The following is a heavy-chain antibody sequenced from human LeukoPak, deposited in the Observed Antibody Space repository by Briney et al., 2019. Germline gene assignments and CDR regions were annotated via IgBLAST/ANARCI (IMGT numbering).Heavy chain of an antibody. CDR2: ISSSSTYI. Sequence: PGGSLRLSCAASGFTFSSYSMNWVRQAPGKGLEWVSSISSSSTYIPYADSLKGRFTISRDNAKNSLYLQLNSLRAEDTALYYCAKDIRSSSWYGDAFDIWGQGTMVTVSS. CDR3: AKDIRSSSWYGDAFDI. CDR1: GFTFSSYS. J-gene: IGHJ3*02. D-gene: IGHD6-13*01. V-gene: IGHV3-21*04.